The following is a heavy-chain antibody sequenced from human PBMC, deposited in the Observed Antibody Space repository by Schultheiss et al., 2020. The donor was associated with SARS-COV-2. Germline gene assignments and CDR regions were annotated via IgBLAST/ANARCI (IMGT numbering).Heavy chain of an antibody. J-gene: IGHJ6*02. D-gene: IGHD2-15*01. CDR3: ATGDCSGGSCYSSGYYYYGMDV. CDR1: GFTFSSYG. CDR2: IWYDGSNK. V-gene: IGHV3-33*01. Sequence: GGSLRLSCAASGFTFSSYGMHWVRQAPGKGLEWVAVIWYDGSNKYYADSVKGRFTISRDNSKNTLFLQMNSLRVEDTAVYYCATGDCSGGSCYSSGYYYYGMDVWGQGTTVTVSS.